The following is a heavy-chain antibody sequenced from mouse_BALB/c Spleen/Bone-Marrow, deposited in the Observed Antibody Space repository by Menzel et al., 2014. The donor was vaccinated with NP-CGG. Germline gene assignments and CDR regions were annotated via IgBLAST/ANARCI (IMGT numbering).Heavy chain of an antibody. Sequence: EVKLMESGGGLVQPGGSLKLSCAASGFTFSSYGMSWVRQTPDKRLELVTTINTNGGNTYYPDSVKGRFTISRDNAKNTLYLQMSSLKSEDTAMYYCARGLDYWGQGTTLTGSS. J-gene: IGHJ2*01. V-gene: IGHV5-6-3*01. CDR1: GFTFSSYG. CDR3: ARGLDY. CDR2: INTNGGNT.